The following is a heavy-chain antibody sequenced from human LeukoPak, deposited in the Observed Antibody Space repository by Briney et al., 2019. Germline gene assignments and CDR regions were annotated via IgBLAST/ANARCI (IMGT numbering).Heavy chain of an antibody. J-gene: IGHJ4*02. CDR1: GYTFTSYD. V-gene: IGHV1-8*01. Sequence: ASVKVSCKASGYTFTSYDINWVRQATGQGLEWMGWMNPNSGNTGYAQKFQGRVTMTRDTSISTAYMELSRLRSDDTAVYYCARGSRAGGFDYWGQGTLVTVSS. CDR2: MNPNSGNT. CDR3: ARGSRAGGFDY.